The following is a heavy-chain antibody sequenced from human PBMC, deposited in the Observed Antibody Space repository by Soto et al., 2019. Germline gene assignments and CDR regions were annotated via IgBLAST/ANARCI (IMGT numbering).Heavy chain of an antibody. J-gene: IGHJ4*02. D-gene: IGHD4-17*01. Sequence: EVQLVESGGGLVQPGGSLRLSCAASGFTFSSYDMHWVRQATGKGLEWVSAIGTAGDTYYPGSVKGRFTMSRENAKISLYLQMNCPRADDTAVYYCARGRTTVTTTHYFDYWGQGTLVTVSS. V-gene: IGHV3-13*01. CDR3: ARGRTTVTTTHYFDY. CDR2: IGTAGDT. CDR1: GFTFSSYD.